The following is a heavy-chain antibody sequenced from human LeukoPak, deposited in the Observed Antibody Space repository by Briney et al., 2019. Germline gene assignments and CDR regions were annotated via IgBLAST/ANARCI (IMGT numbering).Heavy chain of an antibody. V-gene: IGHV3-30*18. D-gene: IGHD3-9*01. Sequence: GGSLRLSCAASGFTFSSYGMHWVRQAPGKGLEWVAVISYDGSNKYYADSVKGRFTISRDNSKNTLYLQMNSLRAEDTAVYYCAKTVYDILTGYDYWGQGTLVTVPS. CDR3: AKTVYDILTGYDY. CDR2: ISYDGSNK. J-gene: IGHJ4*02. CDR1: GFTFSSYG.